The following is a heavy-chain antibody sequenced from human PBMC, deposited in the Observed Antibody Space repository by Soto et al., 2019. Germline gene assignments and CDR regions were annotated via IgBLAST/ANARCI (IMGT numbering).Heavy chain of an antibody. CDR3: AREKLLWFGDTTFDV. CDR2: IKQDGSEK. J-gene: IGHJ4*02. CDR1: GFTFSSYW. V-gene: IGHV3-7*01. Sequence: PGGSLRFSCAASGFTFSSYWMSWVRQAPGKGLEWVANIKQDGSEKYYVDSVKGRFTISRDNAKNSLYLQMNSLRAEDTAVYYCAREKLLWFGDTTFDVWGQGTLVTVSS. D-gene: IGHD3-10*01.